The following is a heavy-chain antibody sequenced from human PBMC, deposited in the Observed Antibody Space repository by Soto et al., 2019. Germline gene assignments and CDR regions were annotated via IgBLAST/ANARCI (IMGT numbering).Heavy chain of an antibody. Sequence: SETLSLTCTVSGGSMSSYYWSWIRQPPGKGLEWIGYVYYSGSTNYNPSLKSRVTISVDTSKNQFSLKLSSVTAADTAIYYCARHSSAPAAIFDYWGQGTLVTVSS. CDR1: GGSMSSYY. V-gene: IGHV4-59*08. J-gene: IGHJ4*02. CDR3: ARHSSAPAAIFDY. D-gene: IGHD2-2*01. CDR2: VYYSGST.